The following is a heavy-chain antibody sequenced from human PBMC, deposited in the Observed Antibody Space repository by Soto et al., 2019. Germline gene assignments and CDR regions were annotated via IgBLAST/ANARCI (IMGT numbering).Heavy chain of an antibody. V-gene: IGHV4-59*01. J-gene: IGHJ5*02. CDR1: GGSISTYY. Sequence: SETLSLTCTVSGGSISTYYWSWIRQPPGKGLEWIGYIYYDGSTSYNPSLRSRVTISMDTSKNQFSLILSSVTSADTAVYYCARDQLSSGLYVWFDPWGQGTLVTVSS. D-gene: IGHD6-25*01. CDR2: IYYDGST. CDR3: ARDQLSSGLYVWFDP.